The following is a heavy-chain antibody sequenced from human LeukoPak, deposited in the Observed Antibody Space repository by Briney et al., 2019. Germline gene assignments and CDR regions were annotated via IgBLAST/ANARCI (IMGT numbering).Heavy chain of an antibody. CDR1: GFTFSSYG. J-gene: IGHJ4*02. CDR2: ISGSGGST. CDR3: VTYGLMIFFRGIRYFDY. D-gene: IGHD3-10*01. Sequence: GGSLRLSCAASGFTFSSYGMSWVRQAPGKGLEWVSAISGSGGSTYYADSVKGRFTISRDNSKNTLYLQMNSLKTEDTAVYYCVTYGLMIFFRGIRYFDYWGQGTLVTVSS. V-gene: IGHV3-23*01.